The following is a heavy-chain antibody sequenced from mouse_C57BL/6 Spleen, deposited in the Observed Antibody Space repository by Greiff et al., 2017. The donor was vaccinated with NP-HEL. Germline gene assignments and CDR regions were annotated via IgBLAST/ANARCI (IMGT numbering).Heavy chain of an antibody. V-gene: IGHV5-12*01. CDR1: GFTFSDYY. Sequence: EVNLVESGGGLVQPGGSLKLSCAASGFTFSDYYMYWVRQTPEKRLEWVAYISNGGGSTYYPDTVKGRFTISRDNAKNTLYLQMSRLKSEDTAMYYCATFYGPYYYAMDYWGQGTSVTVSS. J-gene: IGHJ4*01. D-gene: IGHD1-1*01. CDR3: ATFYGPYYYAMDY. CDR2: ISNGGGST.